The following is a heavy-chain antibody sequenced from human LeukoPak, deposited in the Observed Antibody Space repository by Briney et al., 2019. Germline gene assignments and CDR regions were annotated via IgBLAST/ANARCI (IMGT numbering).Heavy chain of an antibody. CDR3: ARDLTGGRLFDY. CDR1: GDSVLSNSAA. CDR2: TYYRSKWYN. V-gene: IGHV6-1*01. Sequence: SQTLSLTCAISGDSVLSNSAAWNWMRPSPSRGLEWLGRTYYRSKWYNDYAVSAKSRITINPDTSKNQFSLQLNSVTLEDTAVYSCARDLTGGRLFDYCSQGTLVTVSS. D-gene: IGHD1-14*01. J-gene: IGHJ4*02.